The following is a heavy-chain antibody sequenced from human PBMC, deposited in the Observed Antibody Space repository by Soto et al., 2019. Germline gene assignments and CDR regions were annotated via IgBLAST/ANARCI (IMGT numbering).Heavy chain of an antibody. CDR2: IYYSGST. CDR3: ARDRYYYDSSGYPDDSRAFDI. D-gene: IGHD3-22*01. J-gene: IGHJ3*02. Sequence: QVQLQESGPGLVKPSQTLSLTCTVSGGSISSGDYYWSWIRQPPGKGLEWIGYIYYSGSTYYNPSLKSRVTISVDTSKNQFSLKLSSVTAADTAVYYCARDRYYYDSSGYPDDSRAFDIWGQGTMVTVSS. CDR1: GGSISSGDYY. V-gene: IGHV4-30-4*01.